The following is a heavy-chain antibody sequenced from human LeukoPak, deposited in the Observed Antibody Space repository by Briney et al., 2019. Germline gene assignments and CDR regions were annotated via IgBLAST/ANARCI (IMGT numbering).Heavy chain of an antibody. V-gene: IGHV3-74*01. J-gene: IGHJ4*02. Sequence: PGGSLRLSCAASGFTFSSYWMHWVRQAPGKGLVWVSRINSDGSSTSYADSVKGRFTISRDNAKNTLYLQMNSLRAEDTALYYCAKATTTGTTVTTPGYWGQGTLVTVSS. D-gene: IGHD4-17*01. CDR3: AKATTTGTTVTTPGY. CDR1: GFTFSSYW. CDR2: INSDGSST.